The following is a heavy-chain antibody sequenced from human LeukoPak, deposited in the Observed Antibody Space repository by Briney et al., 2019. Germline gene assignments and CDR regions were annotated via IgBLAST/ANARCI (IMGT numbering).Heavy chain of an antibody. D-gene: IGHD3-16*01. CDR1: GDSIRSYF. Sequence: SETLSLTCTVSGDSIRSYFWSWIRQSPGKGLGWIEYTHYSGSTSYNPSLTSRVTISLDTSKNQFYLKLSSVTVSDTAFYYCARDQRRDYGDYFDNWGQGTQVTVSS. V-gene: IGHV4-59*01. CDR3: ARDQRRDYGDYFDN. CDR2: THYSGST. J-gene: IGHJ4*02.